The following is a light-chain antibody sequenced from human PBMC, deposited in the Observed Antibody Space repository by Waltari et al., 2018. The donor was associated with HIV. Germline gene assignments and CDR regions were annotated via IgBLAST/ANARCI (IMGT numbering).Light chain of an antibody. J-gene: IGKJ1*01. CDR3: QQSYALPAT. V-gene: IGKV1-39*01. CDR1: QSISSS. Sequence: DIQMTQSPSSLSAFVGDRVSITCRASQSISSSLVWYQQKPGKAPKLLISGASGLRSGVPSRFSGDGSGTDCTLTISSLQPEDFATYYCQQSYALPATFGQGTKVEIK. CDR2: GAS.